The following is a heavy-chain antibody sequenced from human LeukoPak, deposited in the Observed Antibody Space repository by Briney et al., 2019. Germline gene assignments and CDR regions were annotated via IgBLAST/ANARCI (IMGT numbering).Heavy chain of an antibody. J-gene: IGHJ4*02. Sequence: ASVKVSCKASGYTFTGYYMHWVRQAPGQGLEWMGWINPNSGGTNYAQKLQGRVTMTTDTSTSTAYMELRSLRSDDTAVYYCARAYCGGDCHLGYWGQGTLVTVSS. CDR1: GYTFTGYY. CDR2: INPNSGGT. CDR3: ARAYCGGDCHLGY. D-gene: IGHD2-21*02. V-gene: IGHV1-2*02.